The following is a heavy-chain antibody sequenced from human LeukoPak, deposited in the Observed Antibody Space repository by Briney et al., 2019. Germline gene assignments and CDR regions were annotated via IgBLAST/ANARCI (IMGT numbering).Heavy chain of an antibody. CDR2: IYYSGST. D-gene: IGHD3-3*01. Sequence: SETLSLTCTVSGGSISSSSYYWGWIRQPPGKGLEWIGSIYYSGSTYYNPSLKSRVTISVDTSKNQFSLKLSSVTAADTAVYYCARHGPGSGYSIDYWGQGTLVTVSS. CDR1: GGSISSSSYY. J-gene: IGHJ4*02. CDR3: ARHGPGSGYSIDY. V-gene: IGHV4-39*01.